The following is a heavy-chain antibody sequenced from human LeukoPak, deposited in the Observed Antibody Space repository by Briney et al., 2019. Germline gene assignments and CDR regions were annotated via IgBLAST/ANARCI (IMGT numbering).Heavy chain of an antibody. J-gene: IGHJ3*02. CDR1: GYCFTSYW. V-gene: IGHV5-51*01. CDR2: IYPGDSDY. D-gene: IGHD3-9*01. Sequence: GESLQISCKGSGYCFTSYWIGRVRQLPGKGLEWWGSIYPGDSDYRYSPSFQVQVAISADKSISTAYLQWSSLKASDTAMYYCARRNDILTGYFQNDAFDIWGQGTMVTVSS. CDR3: ARRNDILTGYFQNDAFDI.